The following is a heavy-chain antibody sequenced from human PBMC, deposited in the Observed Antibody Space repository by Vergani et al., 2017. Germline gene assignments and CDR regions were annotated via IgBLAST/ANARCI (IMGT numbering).Heavy chain of an antibody. Sequence: QVQLQESGPGLVKPSETLSLTCTASGASINSGSYSWTWIRQPAGKGLEWIGHFSTSGITTYNPSLKSRVTIVADTSKNQFSLKLTSVSAADTAVYYCARGGDATMGYSYYHGLEVWGQGTPVTVSS. CDR2: FSTSGIT. V-gene: IGHV4-61*02. D-gene: IGHD3-10*01. J-gene: IGHJ6*02. CDR3: ARGGDATMGYSYYHGLEV. CDR1: GASINSGSYS.